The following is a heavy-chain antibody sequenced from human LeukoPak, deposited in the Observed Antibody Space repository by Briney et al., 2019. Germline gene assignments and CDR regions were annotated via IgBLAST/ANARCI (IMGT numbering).Heavy chain of an antibody. J-gene: IGHJ4*02. CDR1: GFTFSSYG. CDR2: ISYDRSNK. CDR3: AKEGAYYDFWSGYHPKYYFDY. V-gene: IGHV3-30*18. Sequence: GGSLRLSCAASGFTFSSYGMHWVRQAPGKGLEWVAVISYDRSNKYYADSVKGRFTISRDNSKNTLYLQMNSLRAEDTAVYYCAKEGAYYDFWSGYHPKYYFDYWGQGTLVTVSS. D-gene: IGHD3-3*01.